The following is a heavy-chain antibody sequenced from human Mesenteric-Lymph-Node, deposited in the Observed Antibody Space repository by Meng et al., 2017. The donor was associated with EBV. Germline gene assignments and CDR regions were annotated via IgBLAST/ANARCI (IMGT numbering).Heavy chain of an antibody. V-gene: IGHV4-30-4*01. CDR2: MYYSGSI. D-gene: IGHD5-18*01. Sequence: GPVPVKPSQTLSLPCAVSGGSVSGAGYYRNWIRQPPGKGLEWIGYMYYSGSIYYNPSLKSRVTISVDTSKNQFSLKLSSVTAADTAVYYCASRGYSDGWTFDSWGQGTLVTVSS. CDR3: ASRGYSDGWTFDS. J-gene: IGHJ4*02. CDR1: GGSVSGAGYY.